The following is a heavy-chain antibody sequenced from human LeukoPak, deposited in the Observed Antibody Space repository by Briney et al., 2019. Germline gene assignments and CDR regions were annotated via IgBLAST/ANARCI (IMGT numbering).Heavy chain of an antibody. V-gene: IGHV4-59*01. CDR2: IYDSGSTNYGST. J-gene: IGHJ2*01. D-gene: IGHD5-24*01. CDR1: GGSISSYY. Sequence: PSETLSLTCTVSGGSISSYYWSWVRQPPGKGLEWIGDIYDSGSTNYGSTNYNPSLKSRVTISVDTSKSQFSLQLSSVIAADTAVYYCTRDIRDGTQGADWYFDLWGRGTLVTVSS. CDR3: TRDIRDGTQGADWYFDL.